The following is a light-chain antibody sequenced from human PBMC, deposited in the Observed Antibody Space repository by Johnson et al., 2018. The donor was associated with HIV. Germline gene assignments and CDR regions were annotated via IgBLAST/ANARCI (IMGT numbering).Light chain of an antibody. CDR1: SSNIGNNY. J-gene: IGLJ1*01. Sequence: HSVLTQPPSVSAAPGQKVTVSCSGSSSNIGNNYVSWYQQFPGTAPKLLIYDNNKRPSGIPDRFSGSKSGTSATLGITGLQTGDEADYYCGTGGSSRSAGVFGTGTNVTVL. CDR2: DNN. CDR3: GTGGSSRSAGV. V-gene: IGLV1-51*01.